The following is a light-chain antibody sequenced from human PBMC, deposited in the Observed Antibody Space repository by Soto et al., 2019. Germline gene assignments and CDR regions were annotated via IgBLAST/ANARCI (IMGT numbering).Light chain of an antibody. CDR2: AVS. CDR3: SSYTSYSPYV. V-gene: IGLV2-14*01. J-gene: IGLJ1*01. Sequence: QSALTQPASVSGSPGQSITISCTGTRSDVGGYNYVSWYQQHPGRAPKLIIYAVSKRPSGVSNRFSGSKSGNTASLTISGLQAEDEADYYCSSYTSYSPYVFGTGTKVTVL. CDR1: RSDVGGYNY.